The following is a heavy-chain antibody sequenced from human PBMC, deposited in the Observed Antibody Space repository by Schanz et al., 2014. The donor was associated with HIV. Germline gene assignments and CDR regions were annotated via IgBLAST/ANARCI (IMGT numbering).Heavy chain of an antibody. V-gene: IGHV3-30*03. J-gene: IGHJ5*02. CDR1: GFTFSNYD. CDR2: ISFDGNNK. D-gene: IGHD3-22*01. CDR3: AREAQSYSDSSGYFEYWFDP. Sequence: QVQLVESGGGVVQPGRSLRLSCAASGFTFSNYDMHWVRQAPGKGLEWVAVISFDGNNKYYADSVKGRSTISRDNSKNTLYLQMNSLRAEDTAVYYCAREAQSYSDSSGYFEYWFDPWGQGTLVTVSS.